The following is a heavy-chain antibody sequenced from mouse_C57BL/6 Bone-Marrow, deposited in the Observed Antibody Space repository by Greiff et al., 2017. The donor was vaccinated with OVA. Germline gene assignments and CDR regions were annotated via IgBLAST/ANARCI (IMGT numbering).Heavy chain of an antibody. J-gene: IGHJ2*01. CDR2: ISRGGSYN. V-gene: IGHV5-6*01. D-gene: IGHD1-1*01. CDR3: SSLGSSYVNY. CDR1: GFTFSSYG. Sequence: EVMLVESGGDLVKPGGSLKLSCAASGFTFSSYGMSWVRQTPDKRLEWVATISRGGSYNYYPDSVKGRFTISRDNAKNTLSLQMSSRKAEDTAMYYCSSLGSSYVNYWGQGTTLTVAS.